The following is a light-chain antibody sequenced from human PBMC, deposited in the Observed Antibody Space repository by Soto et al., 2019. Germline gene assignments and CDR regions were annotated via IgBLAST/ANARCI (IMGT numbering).Light chain of an antibody. CDR1: QSVGSNF. CDR2: AAS. Sequence: IVLTQSPGTLSLSPGERATLSCRASQSVGSNFLAWYQQKRGQAPRILIYAASNRASGIPDRFSGSGSGSDFTLTISSLEPEDFAVYYCQQYGSPPWAFGQGPRVEI. J-gene: IGKJ1*01. CDR3: QQYGSPPWA. V-gene: IGKV3-20*01.